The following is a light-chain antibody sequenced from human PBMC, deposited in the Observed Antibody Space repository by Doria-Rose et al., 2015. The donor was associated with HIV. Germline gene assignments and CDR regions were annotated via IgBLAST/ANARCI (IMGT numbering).Light chain of an antibody. V-gene: IGKV4-1*01. CDR2: WAS. CDR3: QQYYDTPS. J-gene: IGKJ3*01. Sequence: DIQVTQSPESLGMSLGERATLNCKSNQSLLYTSKNYLAWYQQKPGQPPKLLIYWASTRQSGVPARFSGSESGTDFTLTISSLEAEDAAVYYCQQYYDTPSFGPGTTVDIK. CDR1: QSLLYTSKNY.